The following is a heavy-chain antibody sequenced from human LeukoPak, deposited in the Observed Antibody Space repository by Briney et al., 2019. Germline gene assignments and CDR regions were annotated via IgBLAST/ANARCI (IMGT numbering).Heavy chain of an antibody. Sequence: ASVKVSCKASGYTFTTYYMHWVRQAPGQGPEWMGWINPQSGATNYAQKFQDRVTMTRDTSISTAYMELTTLTSDDTAVYYCARPRGSYYNWFDPWGQGTLVTVSS. CDR2: INPQSGAT. CDR3: ARPRGSYYNWFDP. V-gene: IGHV1-2*02. D-gene: IGHD1-26*01. CDR1: GYTFTTYY. J-gene: IGHJ5*02.